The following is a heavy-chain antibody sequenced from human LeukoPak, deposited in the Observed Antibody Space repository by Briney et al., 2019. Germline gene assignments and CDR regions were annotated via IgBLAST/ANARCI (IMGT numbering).Heavy chain of an antibody. D-gene: IGHD3-3*01. J-gene: IGHJ6*03. CDR2: ISSSSSTI. V-gene: IGHV3-48*01. CDR1: GFTFRSYS. Sequence: PGGSLRLSCAASGFTFRSYSMNWVRQAPGKGLEWVSYISSSSSTIYYADSVKGRFTISRDNAKNSLYLQMNSLRAEDTAVYYCARDDDRDFWSGYYRDYMDVWGKGTTVTVSS. CDR3: ARDDDRDFWSGYYRDYMDV.